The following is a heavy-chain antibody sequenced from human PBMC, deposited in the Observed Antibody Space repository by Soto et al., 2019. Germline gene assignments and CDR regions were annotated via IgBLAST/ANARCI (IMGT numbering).Heavy chain of an antibody. CDR1: GGTFSSYA. Sequence: SVKVSCKASGGTFSSYAISWVRQAPGQGLEWMGGIIPTFGTANYAQKFQGRVTITADESTSTAYMELSSLRSEDTAVYYCARELVVVVAATPNYYYYYGMDVWGQGTTVTVSS. D-gene: IGHD2-15*01. V-gene: IGHV1-69*13. CDR2: IIPTFGTA. CDR3: ARELVVVVAATPNYYYYYGMDV. J-gene: IGHJ6*02.